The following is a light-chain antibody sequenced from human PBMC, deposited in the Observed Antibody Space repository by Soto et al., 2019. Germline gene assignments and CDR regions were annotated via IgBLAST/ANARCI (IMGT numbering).Light chain of an antibody. CDR1: QSVLSNC. V-gene: IGKV3-20*01. CDR3: QQYGRPPQT. Sequence: PWERATLSCMASQSVLSNCLAWYQHKPGQAPRLLIYGTSSRATDIPDRFTGSGSGTDFTLTISRLEPEDFAVYSCQQYGRPPQTFGQGTKVDIK. J-gene: IGKJ1*01. CDR2: GTS.